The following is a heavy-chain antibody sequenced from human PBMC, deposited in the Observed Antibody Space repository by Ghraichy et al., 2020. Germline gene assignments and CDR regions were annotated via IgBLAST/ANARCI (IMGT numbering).Heavy chain of an antibody. V-gene: IGHV4-38-2*02. Sequence: ETLSLTCAVSGYSISSGYYWGWIRQPPGKGLEWIGSIYHSGSTYYNPSLKSRVTISVDTSKNQFSLKLSSVTAADTAVYYCARDHSSSWSHWFDPWGQGTLVTVSS. D-gene: IGHD6-13*01. CDR3: ARDHSSSWSHWFDP. J-gene: IGHJ5*02. CDR1: GYSISSGYY. CDR2: IYHSGST.